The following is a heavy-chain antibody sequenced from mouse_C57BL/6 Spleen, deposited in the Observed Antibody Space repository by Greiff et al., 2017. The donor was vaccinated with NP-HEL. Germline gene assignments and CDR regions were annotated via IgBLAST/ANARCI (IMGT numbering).Heavy chain of an antibody. CDR2: IYPGGGAT. CDR3: ARYFDYGYFDY. V-gene: IGHV1-80*01. D-gene: IGHD2-4*01. Sequence: QVQLQQSGAELVKPGASVKISCKASGYAFSSYWMNWVKQRPGKGLEWIGQIYPGGGATNYNGKFKGKATLTADKSSSTAYMQLSRLTSEDSAVYFCARYFDYGYFDYWGQGTTLTVSS. CDR1: GYAFSSYW. J-gene: IGHJ2*01.